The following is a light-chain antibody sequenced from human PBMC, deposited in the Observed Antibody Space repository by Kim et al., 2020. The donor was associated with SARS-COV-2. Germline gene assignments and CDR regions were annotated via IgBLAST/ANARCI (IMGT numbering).Light chain of an antibody. CDR2: AAS. J-gene: IGKJ3*01. CDR1: QSVSSN. V-gene: IGKV3-15*01. Sequence: VVMTQSPATLSASPGERVTLSCRASQSVSSNLAWYQQRPDQPPRLLISAASTGATGLPARFSGSGSGTEFTLTISSLQSEDFAVYYCQQYTHSPPTFGPGTKVDIK. CDR3: QQYTHSPPT.